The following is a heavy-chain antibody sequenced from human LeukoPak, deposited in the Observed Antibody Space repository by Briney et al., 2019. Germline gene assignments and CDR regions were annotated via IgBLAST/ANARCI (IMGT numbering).Heavy chain of an antibody. D-gene: IGHD3-3*01. Sequence: SETLSLTCTVSGGSISSSSYYWGWIRQPPGKGLEWIGSIYYSGSTYYNPSLKSRVTISVDTSKSQFSLRLSSVTAADTAVYYCASITIFGVRYFDYWGQGTLVTVSS. CDR2: IYYSGST. CDR3: ASITIFGVRYFDY. CDR1: GGSISSSSYY. J-gene: IGHJ4*02. V-gene: IGHV4-39*01.